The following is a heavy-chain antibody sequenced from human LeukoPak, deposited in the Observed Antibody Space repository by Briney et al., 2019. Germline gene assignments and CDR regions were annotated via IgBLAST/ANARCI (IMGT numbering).Heavy chain of an antibody. CDR1: GFTFSSYA. Sequence: GGSLRLPCAASGFTFSSYAMHWVRQAPGKGLEYVSAISSNGGSTYYANSEKGRFTISRDNSKNTLYLQMGSLRAEDMAVYYCAREHNWNGDPYFDYWGQGTLVTVSS. J-gene: IGHJ4*02. D-gene: IGHD1-1*01. CDR3: AREHNWNGDPYFDY. V-gene: IGHV3-64*01. CDR2: ISSNGGST.